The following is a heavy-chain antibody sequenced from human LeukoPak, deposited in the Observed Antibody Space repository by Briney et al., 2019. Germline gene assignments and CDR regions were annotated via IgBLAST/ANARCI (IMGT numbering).Heavy chain of an antibody. CDR2: IYSGGST. CDR3: ARDSIEYGNWNGDYYYGMDV. J-gene: IGHJ6*02. Sequence: GGSLRLSCAASGFTVSSNYMSWVRQAPGKGLEWVSVIYSGGSTYYADSVKGRFTISRDYSKNTLYLQMNSLRAEDTAVYYCARDSIEYGNWNGDYYYGMDVWGQGTTVTVSS. CDR1: GFTVSSNY. D-gene: IGHD1-20*01. V-gene: IGHV3-53*01.